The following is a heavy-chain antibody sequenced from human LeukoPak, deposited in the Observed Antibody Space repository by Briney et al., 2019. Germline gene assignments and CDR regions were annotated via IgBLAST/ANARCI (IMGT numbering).Heavy chain of an antibody. CDR2: INPNRGGT. CDR3: ARGAVSAVTNWFGR. Sequence: ASVKVSCKASGYTFTGYYMHWVRQAPGQGLEWMGRINPNRGGTNYAQKFQGRVTMTRDTSLSTAYMELRRLRADDTAVYYCARGAVSAVTNWFGRWGQGTLVTVSS. D-gene: IGHD4-23*01. CDR1: GYTFTGYY. V-gene: IGHV1-2*06. J-gene: IGHJ5*02.